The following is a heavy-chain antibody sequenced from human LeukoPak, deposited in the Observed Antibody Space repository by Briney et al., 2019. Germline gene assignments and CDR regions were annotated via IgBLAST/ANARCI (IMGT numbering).Heavy chain of an antibody. CDR1: GYTFTSYG. V-gene: IGHV1-18*01. Sequence: ASVKVSCKASGYTFTSYGISWVRQAPGQGLEWMGWIGAYNGNTNYAQKLQGRVTMTTDTSTSTAYMELRSLRSDDTAVYYCARAMGAIYYGSGSYENWFDPWGQGTLVTVSS. CDR3: ARAMGAIYYGSGSYENWFDP. D-gene: IGHD3-10*01. CDR2: IGAYNGNT. J-gene: IGHJ5*02.